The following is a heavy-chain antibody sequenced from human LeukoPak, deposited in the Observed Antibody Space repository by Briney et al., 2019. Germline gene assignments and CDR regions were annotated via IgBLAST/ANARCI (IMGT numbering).Heavy chain of an antibody. CDR3: VTPPD. CDR1: GFAFSDAW. J-gene: IGHJ4*02. Sequence: GGSLRLSCAASGFAFSDAWMTWVRQAPGKGPEWVARIKSISAGGTTDYAAPVKGRFTISRDDSKNTLYLEMNGLEIEDTAVYYCVTPPDWGQGTLVTVSS. CDR2: IKSISAGGTT. V-gene: IGHV3-15*01.